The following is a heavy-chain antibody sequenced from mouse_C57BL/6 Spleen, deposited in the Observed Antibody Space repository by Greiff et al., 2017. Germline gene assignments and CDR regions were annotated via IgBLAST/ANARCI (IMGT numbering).Heavy chain of an antibody. J-gene: IGHJ3*01. CDR3: ARQEALYYSMSFAY. CDR1: GYTFTSYD. CDR2: IYPRDGST. V-gene: IGHV1-85*01. Sequence: VQLQQSGPELVKPGASVKLSCKASGYTFTSYDINWVKQRPGQGLEWIGWIYPRDGSTKYNEKFKGKATLTVDTSSSTAYMELHSLTSEYSAVYFCARQEALYYSMSFAYWGQGTLVTVSA. D-gene: IGHD2-5*01.